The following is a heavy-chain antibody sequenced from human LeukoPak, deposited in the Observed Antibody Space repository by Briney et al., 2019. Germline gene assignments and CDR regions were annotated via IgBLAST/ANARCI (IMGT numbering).Heavy chain of an antibody. Sequence: PGGSLRLSCAASGFTFSSYAMSWVRQAPGRGLEWVSAISGSGGSTYYADSVKGRFTISRDNSKNTLYLQMNSLRAEDTAVYYCATLSPSSGWYFDYWGQGTLVTVSS. V-gene: IGHV3-23*01. J-gene: IGHJ4*02. CDR3: ATLSPSSGWYFDY. CDR2: ISGSGGST. D-gene: IGHD6-19*01. CDR1: GFTFSSYA.